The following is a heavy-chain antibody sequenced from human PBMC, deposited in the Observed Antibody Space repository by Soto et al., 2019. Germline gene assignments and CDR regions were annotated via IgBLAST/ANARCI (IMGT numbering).Heavy chain of an antibody. CDR1: GFTFSIYS. CDR3: AKHSCGGECNAGYLDL. CDR2: ISSSSSYI. D-gene: IGHD2-21*01. V-gene: IGHV3-21*04. Sequence: GGSLRLSCAASGFTFSIYSMNWVRQAPGKGLEWVSSISSSSSYIYYADSVKGRFTISRDNAKNSLYLQMNSLRAEDTAVYFCAKHSCGGECNAGYLDLWGRGTLVTVSS. J-gene: IGHJ2*01.